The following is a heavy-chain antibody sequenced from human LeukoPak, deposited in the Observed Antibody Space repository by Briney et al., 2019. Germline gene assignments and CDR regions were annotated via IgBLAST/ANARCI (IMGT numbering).Heavy chain of an antibody. CDR3: AKDLDGATVTNKNSDY. CDR1: GFTFSSYG. V-gene: IGHV3-30*18. CDR2: ISYDGSNK. J-gene: IGHJ4*02. Sequence: GGSLRLSCAASGFTFSSYGMHWVRQAPGKGLEWVAVISYDGSNKYYADSVKGRFTISRDNPKNTLYLQMNSLRAEDTAVYYCAKDLDGATVTNKNSDYWGQGTLVTVSS. D-gene: IGHD4-17*01.